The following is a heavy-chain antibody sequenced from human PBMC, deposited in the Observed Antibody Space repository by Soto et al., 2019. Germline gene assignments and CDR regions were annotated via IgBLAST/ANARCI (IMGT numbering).Heavy chain of an antibody. CDR3: ATLRSRWNIDY. CDR1: GGSISTDDHY. V-gene: IGHV4-30-4*01. D-gene: IGHD1-1*01. J-gene: IGHJ4*02. CDR2: VYYSGTT. Sequence: QVQLQESGPGLVKPSQSLSLTCTVSGGSISTDDHYWSCIRQSPGKGLEWIGYVYYSGTTHYNPSLKSRLFISLDTSKNHFSLQLTSVTAADTAVYYCATLRSRWNIDYWGQGTLVTVSS.